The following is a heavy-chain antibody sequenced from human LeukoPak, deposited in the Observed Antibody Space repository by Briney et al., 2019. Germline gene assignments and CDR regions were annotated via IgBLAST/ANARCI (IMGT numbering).Heavy chain of an antibody. CDR1: GFTFSSYA. D-gene: IGHD4-17*01. CDR3: ARVDSGDYVGDY. CDR2: ISYDGSNK. V-gene: IGHV3-30*04. J-gene: IGHJ4*02. Sequence: AGGSLRLSCAASGFTFSSYAMHWVRQAPGKGLEWVAVISYDGSNKYYADSVKGRFTISRDNSKNTLYLQMNSLRAEDTAVYYCARVDSGDYVGDYWGQGTLVTVSS.